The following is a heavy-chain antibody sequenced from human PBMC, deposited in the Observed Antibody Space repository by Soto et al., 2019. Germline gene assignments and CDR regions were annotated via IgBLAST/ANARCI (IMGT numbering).Heavy chain of an antibody. V-gene: IGHV4-4*07. CDR3: ARGTGGFGEFRLED. J-gene: IGHJ4*02. D-gene: IGHD3-10*01. CDR2: IYTGGST. CDR1: GGSISSYY. Sequence: SATLSLTCTVSGGSISSYYWSWIRQPAGKGLEWIGRIYTGGSTNYNPSLKSRVTMSVDTSKNQFSLKLTSVAAADTAVYYCARGTGGFGEFRLEDWGQGTMVTVS.